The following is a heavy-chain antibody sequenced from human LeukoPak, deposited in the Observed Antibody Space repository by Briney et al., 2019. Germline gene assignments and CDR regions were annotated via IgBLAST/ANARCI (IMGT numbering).Heavy chain of an antibody. Sequence: GGSLRLSCAASGFTFDDYAMHWVRQAPGKGLEWVSGISWNSGSIGYADSVKGRFTISRDNAKNSLYLQMNSLRAEDTALYYCAKDSLPFSSVAGNHFDYWGQGTLVTVSS. V-gene: IGHV3-9*01. D-gene: IGHD6-19*01. J-gene: IGHJ4*02. CDR1: GFTFDDYA. CDR2: ISWNSGSI. CDR3: AKDSLPFSSVAGNHFDY.